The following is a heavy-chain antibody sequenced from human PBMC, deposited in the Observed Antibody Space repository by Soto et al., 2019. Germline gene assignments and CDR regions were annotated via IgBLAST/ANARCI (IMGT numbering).Heavy chain of an antibody. J-gene: IGHJ5*02. Sequence: QLQLVQSGGEVKKPGASVRVSCEAYGYPFSKYGISWIRQAPGQGLEWIGWIKPDNGNTDYAQKFQGRVTMTTDTSSNTAYMELRSLRSDDTAVYSWATSYDSWFAPWGQGTLVSVSS. CDR2: IKPDNGNT. V-gene: IGHV1-18*04. CDR1: GYPFSKYG. D-gene: IGHD5-12*01. CDR3: ATSYDSWFAP.